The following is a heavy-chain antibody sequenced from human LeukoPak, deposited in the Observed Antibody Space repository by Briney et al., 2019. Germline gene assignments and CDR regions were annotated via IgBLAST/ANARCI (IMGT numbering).Heavy chain of an antibody. J-gene: IGHJ4*02. CDR1: GFTFSVSW. Sequence: PGGSLRLSCAASGFTFSVSWMSWVRQAPGKGLEWVSSISSSSYIYYADSVKGRFTISRDNAKNSLYLQMNSLRAEDTAVYYCARVSGYSYGLGIQAEDYWGQGTLVTVSS. V-gene: IGHV3-69-1*01. CDR2: ISSSSYI. D-gene: IGHD5-18*01. CDR3: ARVSGYSYGLGIQAEDY.